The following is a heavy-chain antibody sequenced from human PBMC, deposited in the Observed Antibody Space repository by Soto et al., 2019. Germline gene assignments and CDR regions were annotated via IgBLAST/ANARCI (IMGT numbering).Heavy chain of an antibody. CDR3: ARDKNYDILPGTFYYGMDV. Sequence: ASVKVSCKASGYTFTGYYMHWVRQAPGQGLEWMGWINPNSGGTNYAQKFQGRVTMTRDTSISTAYMELSRLRSDDTAVYYCARDKNYDILPGTFYYGMDVWGQGTTVTVSS. V-gene: IGHV1-2*02. D-gene: IGHD3-9*01. CDR1: GYTFTGYY. J-gene: IGHJ6*02. CDR2: INPNSGGT.